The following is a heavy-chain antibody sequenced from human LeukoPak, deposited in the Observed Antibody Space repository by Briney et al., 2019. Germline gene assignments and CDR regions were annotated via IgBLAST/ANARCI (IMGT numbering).Heavy chain of an antibody. Sequence: GGSLRLSCTASGFTFGDYAMSWVRQAPGKGLEWVGFIRSKAYGGTTEYAASVKGRFTISRDDSKSIAYLQMNSLKTEDTAVYYCTRSEDYYGSGFFDYWGQGTLVTVSS. CDR2: IRSKAYGGTT. V-gene: IGHV3-49*04. J-gene: IGHJ4*02. CDR3: TRSEDYYGSGFFDY. D-gene: IGHD3-10*01. CDR1: GFTFGDYA.